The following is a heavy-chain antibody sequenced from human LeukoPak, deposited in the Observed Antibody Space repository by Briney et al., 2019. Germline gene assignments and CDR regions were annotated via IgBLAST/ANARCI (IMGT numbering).Heavy chain of an antibody. CDR1: GGSISSYY. CDR2: IYYSGST. D-gene: IGHD5-24*01. CDR3: ARAEMATITPFDY. V-gene: IGHV4-59*01. Sequence: PSETLSLTCTVSGGSISSYYWSWIRQPPGKGLEWTGYIYYSGSTNYNPSLKSRVTISVDTSKNQFSLKLSSVTAADTAVYYCARAEMATITPFDYWGQGTLVTVSS. J-gene: IGHJ4*02.